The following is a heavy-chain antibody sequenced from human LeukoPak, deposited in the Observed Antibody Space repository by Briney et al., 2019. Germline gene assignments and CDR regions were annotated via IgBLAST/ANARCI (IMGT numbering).Heavy chain of an antibody. CDR3: ASGSSSWFPDFDY. Sequence: ASVTVSCKASGYTFTGYYMHWVRPAPGQGLEWMGWINPNSGGTNYAQNFQGRVTMTRDTSKSTAYMELSRLRSDDTAMYYCASGSSSWFPDFDYWGQGTLVTVSS. D-gene: IGHD6-13*01. J-gene: IGHJ4*02. CDR2: INPNSGGT. CDR1: GYTFTGYY. V-gene: IGHV1-2*02.